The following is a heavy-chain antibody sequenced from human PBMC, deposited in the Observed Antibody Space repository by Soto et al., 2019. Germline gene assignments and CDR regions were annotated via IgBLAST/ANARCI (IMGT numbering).Heavy chain of an antibody. V-gene: IGHV1-69*08. CDR2: IIPVFGIA. CDR3: AREDRDRETGLVPAAIDGMDV. Sequence: QVQMVQSGAEVKKPGSSVKVSCKASGGTFSRYSFTWVRQAPGHGLEWMGRIIPVFGIASYAQKFQGRVTITADKSTSTAYMELSSLGSEDTAVYYCAREDRDRETGLVPAAIDGMDVWGQGTTVTGSS. CDR1: GGTFSRYS. D-gene: IGHD2-2*01. J-gene: IGHJ6*02.